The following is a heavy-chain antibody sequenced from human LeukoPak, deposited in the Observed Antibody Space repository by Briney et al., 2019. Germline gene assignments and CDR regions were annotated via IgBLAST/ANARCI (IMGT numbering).Heavy chain of an antibody. D-gene: IGHD6-13*01. J-gene: IGHJ4*02. Sequence: GGSLILSCGASGVTISTNYTTWVRRAPAKGLEWGSVIYSGGSTYYSDSVKGRCTISRDNSKNTLFLKMDRLRAEDTAVYYCARGEGGSSSRRYFDYWGQGTLVTVSS. CDR1: GVTISTNY. CDR2: IYSGGST. V-gene: IGHV3-66*01. CDR3: ARGEGGSSSRRYFDY.